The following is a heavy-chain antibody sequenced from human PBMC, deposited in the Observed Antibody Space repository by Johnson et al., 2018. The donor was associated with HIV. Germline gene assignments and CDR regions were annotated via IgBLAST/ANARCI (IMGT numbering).Heavy chain of an antibody. D-gene: IGHD1-26*01. V-gene: IGHV3-23*04. Sequence: EVQVVESGGGLVQPGGSLRLSCAASGFTFSSYAMSWVRQAPGKGLEWVSAISGSGGSTYYADSVKGRFTISRDNSKNTLYLQMNSLRAEDTAVYYCAKEISRSVVGASDAFDIWGQGTMVTVSS. CDR3: AKEISRSVVGASDAFDI. CDR1: GFTFSSYA. CDR2: ISGSGGST. J-gene: IGHJ3*02.